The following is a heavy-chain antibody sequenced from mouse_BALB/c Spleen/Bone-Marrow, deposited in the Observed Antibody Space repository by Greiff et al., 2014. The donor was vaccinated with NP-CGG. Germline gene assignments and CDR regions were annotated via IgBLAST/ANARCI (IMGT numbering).Heavy chain of an antibody. Sequence: QVQLQQPGAELVMPGASVKMSCKASGYTFTDYWMHWVKQRPGQGLEWIGAIDTSDSYTSYNQKFKGKATLTVDESSSTAYMQLSSLTSGDSAVYYCAFYYGNYGDYWGQGTTPTVSS. CDR1: GYTFTDYW. CDR3: AFYYGNYGDY. CDR2: IDTSDSYT. D-gene: IGHD2-1*01. V-gene: IGHV1-69*01. J-gene: IGHJ2*01.